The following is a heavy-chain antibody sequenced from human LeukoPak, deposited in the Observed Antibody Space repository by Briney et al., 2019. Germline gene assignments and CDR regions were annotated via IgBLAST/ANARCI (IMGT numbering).Heavy chain of an antibody. CDR3: ARGPRYDFRTGGYYYYMDV. V-gene: IGHV4-39*01. CDR1: GGSISSSNW. CDR2: IYYSGST. Sequence: ASETLSLTCAVSGGSISSSNWWSWVRQPPGKGLEWIGSIYYSGSTYYNPSLKSRVTISVDTSKNQFSLKLSSVTAADTAVYYCARGPRYDFRTGGYYYYMDVWGKGTTVTVSS. J-gene: IGHJ6*03. D-gene: IGHD3-3*01.